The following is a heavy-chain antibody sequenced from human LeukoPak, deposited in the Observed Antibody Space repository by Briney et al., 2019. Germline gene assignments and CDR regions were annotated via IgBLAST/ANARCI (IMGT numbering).Heavy chain of an antibody. J-gene: IGHJ6*02. CDR2: IYYSGST. Sequence: SETLSLTCSVSDGSINSYYWSWIRQPPGKGLEWIGYIYYSGSTNYNPSLKSRVTISVDTSKNQFSLKLSSVTAADTAVYYCARWADRYGMDVWGQGTTVTVSS. CDR3: ARWADRYGMDV. V-gene: IGHV4-59*01. CDR1: DGSINSYY.